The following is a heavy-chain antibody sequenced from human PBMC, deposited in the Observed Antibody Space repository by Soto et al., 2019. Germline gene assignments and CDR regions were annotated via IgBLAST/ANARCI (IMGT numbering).Heavy chain of an antibody. CDR1: GGTFSSYA. CDR3: ASLEAKYYYYGMDV. V-gene: IGHV1-69*12. D-gene: IGHD1-26*01. CDR2: IIPIFGTA. J-gene: IGHJ6*02. Sequence: QVQLVQSGAEVKKPGSSVKVSCKASGGTFSSYAINWVRQAPGQGLEWMGGIIPIFGTADYAQKFQGRVTINADESTTTAYMQMRSLRSEDTAVYYCASLEAKYYYYGMDVWGQGTTVTVYS.